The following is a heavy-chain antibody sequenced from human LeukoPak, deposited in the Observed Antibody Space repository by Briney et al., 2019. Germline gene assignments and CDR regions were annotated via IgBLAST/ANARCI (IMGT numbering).Heavy chain of an antibody. Sequence: GGSLRLYCAASGFTFSNYWMSWVRQVPGTGLEWLANIKLDGSEKYYVDSVKGRFTISRDNAKNSLYLQMNSLRAEDTAVYYCARDYLYDYASGEMDVWGKGTTVIVSS. D-gene: IGHD3-10*01. CDR1: GFTFSNYW. CDR2: IKLDGSEK. V-gene: IGHV3-7*03. CDR3: ARDYLYDYASGEMDV. J-gene: IGHJ6*04.